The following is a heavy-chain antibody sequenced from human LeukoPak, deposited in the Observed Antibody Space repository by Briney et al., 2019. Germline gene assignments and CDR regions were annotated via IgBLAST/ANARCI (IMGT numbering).Heavy chain of an antibody. CDR1: GFTFSSFA. CDR3: SRGGYGVYNNWFDP. V-gene: IGHV3-33*01. D-gene: IGHD4-17*01. Sequence: GGSLRLSCAASGFTFSSFAMHWVRQAPGKGLEWVADIWYNGSNKYYAESVKGRFTISRDNSKNMLYLQLNSLRAEDTAVYYCSRGGYGVYNNWFDPWGQGTLVIVSS. J-gene: IGHJ5*02. CDR2: IWYNGSNK.